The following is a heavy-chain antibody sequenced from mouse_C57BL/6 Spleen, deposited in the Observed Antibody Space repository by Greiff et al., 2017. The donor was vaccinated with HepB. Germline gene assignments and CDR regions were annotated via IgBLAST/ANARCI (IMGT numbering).Heavy chain of an antibody. V-gene: IGHV1-64*01. CDR1: GYTFTSYW. CDR2: IHPNSGST. D-gene: IGHD1-1*01. Sequence: QVHVKQSGAELVKPGASVKLSCKASGYTFTSYWMHWVKQRPGQGLEWIGMIHPNSGSTNYNEKFKSKATLTVDKSSSTAYMQLSSLTSEDSAVYYCAASPLYYGSSYAMDYWGQGTSVTVSS. J-gene: IGHJ4*01. CDR3: AASPLYYGSSYAMDY.